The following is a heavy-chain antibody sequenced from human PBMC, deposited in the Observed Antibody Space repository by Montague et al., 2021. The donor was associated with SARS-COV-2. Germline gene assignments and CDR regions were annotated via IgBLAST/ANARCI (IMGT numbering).Heavy chain of an antibody. D-gene: IGHD3-3*01. V-gene: IGHV4-34*01. Sequence: TLSLTCAVYGGSFSGYYWSWIRQPPGKGLEWIGEINHSGSTNYNPSLKSRVTISVDTSKNQFSLKLSSVTAADTAVYYCARGSSFVTIFGVVITDPLFDYWGQGTLVTVSS. CDR3: ARGSSFVTIFGVVITDPLFDY. CDR1: GGSFSGYY. CDR2: INHSGST. J-gene: IGHJ4*02.